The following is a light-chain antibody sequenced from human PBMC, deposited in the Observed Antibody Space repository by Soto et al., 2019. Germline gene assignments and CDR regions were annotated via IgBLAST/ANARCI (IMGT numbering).Light chain of an antibody. V-gene: IGKV3-11*01. CDR1: QSVSNN. CDR2: DAS. J-gene: IGKJ4*01. Sequence: DIVVTQSPATLSFSPGERATLSCRASQSVSNNLAWYQQKPGQAPRLLIYDASKRATGIPARFSGSGSVTDFTLSISSLEPEDFVVYYCQQGSDWPLSFGGGTKVEIK. CDR3: QQGSDWPLS.